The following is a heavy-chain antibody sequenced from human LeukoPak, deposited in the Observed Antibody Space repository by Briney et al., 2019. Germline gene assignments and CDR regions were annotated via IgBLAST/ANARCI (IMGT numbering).Heavy chain of an antibody. CDR3: ARGLYCRSSTSCSDYSMDV. CDR1: GGXFRSYG. CDR2: FIPILGTP. J-gene: IGHJ6*02. Sequence: SVKVSCKTSGGXFRSYGLNWVRQAPGQGLEWMGSFIPILGTPKYAQHLQGRVTITADESTSTGYMGLSSLRYEDTAVYYCARGLYCRSSTSCSDYSMDVWGQGTTVTVSS. D-gene: IGHD2-15*01. V-gene: IGHV1-69*11.